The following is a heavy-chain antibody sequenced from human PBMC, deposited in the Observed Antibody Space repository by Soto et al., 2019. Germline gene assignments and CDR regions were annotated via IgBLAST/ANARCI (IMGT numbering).Heavy chain of an antibody. CDR2: IYYSGST. CDR1: GGSISSSSYY. Sequence: SETLSLTCTVSGGSISSSSYYWGWIRQPPGKGLEWIGSIYYSGSTYYNPSLKSRVTISVDTSKNQFSLKLSSVTAADTAVYYCARLITMVRGYYFDYWGQGTLVTVSS. V-gene: IGHV4-39*01. CDR3: ARLITMVRGYYFDY. J-gene: IGHJ4*02. D-gene: IGHD3-10*01.